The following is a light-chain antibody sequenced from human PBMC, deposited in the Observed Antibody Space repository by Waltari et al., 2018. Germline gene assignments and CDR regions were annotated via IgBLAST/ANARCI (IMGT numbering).Light chain of an antibody. J-gene: IGKJ4*01. CDR3: QQRANWPPLT. V-gene: IGKV3-11*01. Sequence: EIVLPQSPATLSLSPGARATLSCRASQSVSNFLAWYQQKPGQAPRLLIYHASNRATGIPARFSGRGSGTDFTLTISSLEPGDSAVYYCQQRANWPPLTFGGGTRVEI. CDR2: HAS. CDR1: QSVSNF.